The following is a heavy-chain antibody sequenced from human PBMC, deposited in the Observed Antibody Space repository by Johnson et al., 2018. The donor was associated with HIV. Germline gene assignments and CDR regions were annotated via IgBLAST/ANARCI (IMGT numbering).Heavy chain of an antibody. Sequence: VQLVESGGALVQPGRSLRLSCAASGFTFDDYAMHWVRQAPGKGLEWVSGISWNSGNKGYVDSVKGRFTISRDNAKNSLYLQMNSLRTEDTAVYYCAKPETGELSDAFDIWGQGTMVTVSS. CDR2: ISWNSGNK. CDR3: AKPETGELSDAFDI. D-gene: IGHD7-27*01. CDR1: GFTFDDYA. V-gene: IGHV3-9*01. J-gene: IGHJ3*02.